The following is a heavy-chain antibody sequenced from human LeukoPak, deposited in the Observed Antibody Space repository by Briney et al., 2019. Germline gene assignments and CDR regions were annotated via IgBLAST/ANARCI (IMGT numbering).Heavy chain of an antibody. V-gene: IGHV4-34*01. CDR3: ARHLRCSSTSCYAQRGAYYYYMDV. Sequence: TSETLSLTCAVYGGSFSGYYWSWIRQPPGKGLEWIGEINHSGSTNYNPSLKSRVTISVDTSKNQFSLKLSSVTAADTAVYYCARHLRCSSTSCYAQRGAYYYYMDVWGKGTTVTISS. D-gene: IGHD2-2*01. J-gene: IGHJ6*03. CDR1: GGSFSGYY. CDR2: INHSGST.